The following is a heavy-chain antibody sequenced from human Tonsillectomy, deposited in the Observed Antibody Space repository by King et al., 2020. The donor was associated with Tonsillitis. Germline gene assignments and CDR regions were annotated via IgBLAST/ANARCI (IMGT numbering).Heavy chain of an antibody. J-gene: IGHJ4*02. Sequence: DVQLVESGGGLVQPGGSLRLSCAASGFTFSSYAMNWVRQAPGKGLEWVSAISGSGGGTYYADSVKGRFTISRDNSKNTLSLQMNSLRAEDTAIYYCAKDKYYETTVIDFWGQGILVTVSS. CDR3: AKDKYYETTVIDF. CDR1: GFTFSSYA. CDR2: ISGSGGGT. D-gene: IGHD4-17*01. V-gene: IGHV3-23*04.